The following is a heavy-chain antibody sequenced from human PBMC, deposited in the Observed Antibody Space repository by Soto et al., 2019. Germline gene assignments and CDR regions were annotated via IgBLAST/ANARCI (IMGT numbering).Heavy chain of an antibody. Sequence: GKGLEWVSGLSDSGGSIYYADSVKGRFTISRDNSMNALYLQMNTLRAEDTVIFFCAKVCIRWYRSVSAFLLNRSSDL. V-gene: IGHV3-23*01. J-gene: IGHJ2*01. CDR3: AKVCIRWYRSVSAFLLNRSSDL. CDR2: LSDSGGSI. D-gene: IGHD3-10*01.